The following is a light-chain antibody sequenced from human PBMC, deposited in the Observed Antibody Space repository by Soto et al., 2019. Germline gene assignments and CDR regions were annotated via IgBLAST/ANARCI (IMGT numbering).Light chain of an antibody. CDR3: QQYGSSPNT. Sequence: EIVLTQSPGTLSLSPGERATLSCRASQSVSSSYLAWYQQKPGQAPRHLTYGASTRATGIPDRFSGSGSGTDFTLTISRLEPEDFAVFYCQQYGSSPNTVGQGTKLEIK. J-gene: IGKJ2*01. CDR1: QSVSSSY. V-gene: IGKV3-20*01. CDR2: GAS.